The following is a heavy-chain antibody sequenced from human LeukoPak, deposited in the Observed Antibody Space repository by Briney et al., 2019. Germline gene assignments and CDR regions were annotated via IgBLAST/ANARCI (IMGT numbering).Heavy chain of an antibody. CDR2: IYYSGST. CDR3: ARGRPANYDFWSGYLDY. CDR1: GGSISSGGYY. D-gene: IGHD3-3*01. J-gene: IGHJ4*02. V-gene: IGHV4-31*03. Sequence: SETLSLTCTVSGGSISSGGYYWSWIRQHPGKGLEWIGYIYYSGSTYYNPSLKSRVTISVDTSKNQFSLKLSSVTAADTAVYYCARGRPANYDFWSGYLDYWGQGTLVTVSS.